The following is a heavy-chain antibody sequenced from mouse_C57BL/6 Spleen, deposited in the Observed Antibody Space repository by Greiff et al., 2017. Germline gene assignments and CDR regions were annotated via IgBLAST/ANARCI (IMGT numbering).Heavy chain of an antibody. V-gene: IGHV14-2*01. Sequence: EVQLQQSGAELVKPGASVKLSCTASGFNIKDYYMHWVKQRTEQGLAWIGRIDPEDGGTKYAPKFQGKATITADTSSNTAYLQLRSLTSEDTAVDYCAKSKGTQDYFDYWGQGTTLTVSS. CDR2: IDPEDGGT. J-gene: IGHJ2*01. CDR1: GFNIKDYY. CDR3: AKSKGTQDYFDY. D-gene: IGHD2-14*01.